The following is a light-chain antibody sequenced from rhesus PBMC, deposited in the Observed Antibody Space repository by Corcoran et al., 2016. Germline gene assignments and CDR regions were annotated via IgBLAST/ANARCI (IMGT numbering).Light chain of an antibody. CDR2: KAS. CDR3: QHGYGTPLT. Sequence: DIQMTQSPSSLSASVGDRVTITCRASENVNNYLNWYQQKQGKAPKLLIYKASTLQSVVPSRVSGSGSVTDYTFTISSLQPEDVATYYCQHGYGTPLTFGGGTNVEIK. CDR1: ENVNNY. J-gene: IGKJ4*01. V-gene: IGKV1-74*01.